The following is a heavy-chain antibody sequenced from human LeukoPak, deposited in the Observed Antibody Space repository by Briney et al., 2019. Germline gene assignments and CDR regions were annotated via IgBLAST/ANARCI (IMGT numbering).Heavy chain of an antibody. V-gene: IGHV3-23*01. CDR1: GFHFSSHG. CDR2: ISPSGHIT. D-gene: IGHD2-2*01. J-gene: IGHJ4*02. CDR3: ASSMN. Sequence: PGGSLRLSCAASGFHFSSHGMNWVRQAPGKGLEWVSGISPSGHITYYADSVMGRITISRDNRKSTVSLQMNSLRAEDTAVYYCASSMNWGQGTLVTVSS.